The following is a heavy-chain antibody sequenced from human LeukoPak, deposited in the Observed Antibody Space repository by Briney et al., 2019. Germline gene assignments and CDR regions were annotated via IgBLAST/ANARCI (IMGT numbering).Heavy chain of an antibody. V-gene: IGHV3-21*01. D-gene: IGHD4-17*01. CDR1: GFTFSSYA. CDR3: ARDAYGDYGFDY. CDR2: ISGSSSKI. Sequence: GGSLRLSCAASGFTFSSYAMSWVRQAPGKGLEWVSAISGSSSKIYYADPVKGRFTISRDNAKDSLYLQMNSLRADDTAVYYCARDAYGDYGFDYWGQGILVTVSS. J-gene: IGHJ4*02.